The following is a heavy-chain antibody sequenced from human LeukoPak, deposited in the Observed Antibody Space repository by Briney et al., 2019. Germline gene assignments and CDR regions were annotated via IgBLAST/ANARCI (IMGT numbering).Heavy chain of an antibody. CDR3: VRDFGQWELNGGYYFDY. V-gene: IGHV3-48*03. D-gene: IGHD1-26*01. CDR1: GFTFSSYE. CDR2: ISSCGSTI. J-gene: IGHJ4*02. Sequence: GGSLRLSCAASGFTFSSYEMNWVRQAPGKGLEWVSYISSCGSTIYYADSVKGRFTISRDNAKNSLYLQMNSLRAEDTAVYYCVRDFGQWELNGGYYFDYWGQGTLVTVSS.